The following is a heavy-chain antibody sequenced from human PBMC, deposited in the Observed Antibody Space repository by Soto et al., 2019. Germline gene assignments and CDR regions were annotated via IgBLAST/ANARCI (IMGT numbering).Heavy chain of an antibody. V-gene: IGHV3-23*01. CDR1: GXTLSTYS. CDR2: ISGSGGGT. Sequence: GSLRLACAAAGXTLSTYSMSWVRQAPGKGLEWVSAISGSGGGTYYADSLKGRFTISRDNSKNTLFLKMNSLRAEDTAVYYCAKDRDDYFDYWGQGTLGTVSS. D-gene: IGHD3-10*01. CDR3: AKDRDDYFDY. J-gene: IGHJ4*02.